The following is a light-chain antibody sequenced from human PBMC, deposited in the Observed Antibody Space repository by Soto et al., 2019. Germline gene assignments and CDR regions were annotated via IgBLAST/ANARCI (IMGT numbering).Light chain of an antibody. CDR1: QDIRNE. CDR3: LQDYNYPQT. J-gene: IGKJ1*01. Sequence: AIQMTQSPSSLSASIGDRVTITCRASQDIRNELGWYQQKPGKAPKVLISAASSLEDGVPSRFSGSGSGTDFTLTISSLRPEDFAAYFCLQDYNYPQTFGQGTKVEIK. CDR2: AAS. V-gene: IGKV1-6*01.